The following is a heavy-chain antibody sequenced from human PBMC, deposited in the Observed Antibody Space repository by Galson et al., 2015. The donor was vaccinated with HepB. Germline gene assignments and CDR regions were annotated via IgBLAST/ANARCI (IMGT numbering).Heavy chain of an antibody. CDR1: GFTFGDYA. CDR2: IRSKAYGGTT. D-gene: IGHD4-23*01. CDR3: TRAPLTTVVKYYFDY. V-gene: IGHV3-49*03. J-gene: IGHJ4*02. Sequence: SLRLSCAASGFTFGDYAMSWFRQAPGKGLEWVGFIRSKAYGGTTEYAASVKGRFTISRDDSKSIAYLQMNSLKTEDTAVYYCTRAPLTTVVKYYFDYWGQGTLVTVSS.